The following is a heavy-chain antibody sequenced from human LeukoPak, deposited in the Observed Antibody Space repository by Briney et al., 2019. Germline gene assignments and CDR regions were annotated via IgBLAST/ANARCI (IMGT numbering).Heavy chain of an antibody. CDR2: IHYSGST. D-gene: IGHD3-10*01. Sequence: SETLSLTCSVSNGSISTTYWSWIRQPPGKGLEWIGNIHYSGSTNYNSSLKSRVTISVDTSKNQFSLKLSSVTAADTAVYYCARGSITMVRGVIPYYYYYYGMDVWGQGTTVAVSS. CDR3: ARGSITMVRGVIPYYYYYYGMDV. V-gene: IGHV4-59*01. J-gene: IGHJ6*02. CDR1: NGSISTTY.